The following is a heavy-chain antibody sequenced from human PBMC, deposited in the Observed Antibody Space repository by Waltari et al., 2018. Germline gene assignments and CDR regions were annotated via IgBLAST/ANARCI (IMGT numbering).Heavy chain of an antibody. CDR1: GGTFSSSA. Sequence: QVQLVQSGAEVKKPGSSVKVSCKASGGTFSSSAISWVRQAPRQGLGWMGGMIRKYGQGNYAQKFRGRVTITADESTSKAYMELSRLRAEDTAVYYCARFWGKGRSYLGNYYFDYWGQGTLVTVSS. CDR3: ARFWGKGRSYLGNYYFDY. D-gene: IGHD3-16*01. J-gene: IGHJ4*02. V-gene: IGHV1-69*01. CDR2: MIRKYGQG.